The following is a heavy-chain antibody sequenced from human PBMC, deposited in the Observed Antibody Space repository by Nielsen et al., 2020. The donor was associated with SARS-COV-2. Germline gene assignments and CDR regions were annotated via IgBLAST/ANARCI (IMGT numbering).Heavy chain of an antibody. CDR2: TSASGAST. V-gene: IGHV3-23*01. Sequence: GESLKISCAASGFTFNIYAMAWVRRAPGRGLEWVSGTSASGASTYYADSVKGRFSISRDNSRNTLYLQMNSLRVEDTAIYFCAKDDVVRGDAYDTWGQGTVVTVSS. CDR1: GFTFNIYA. J-gene: IGHJ3*02. D-gene: IGHD3-10*01. CDR3: AKDDVVRGDAYDT.